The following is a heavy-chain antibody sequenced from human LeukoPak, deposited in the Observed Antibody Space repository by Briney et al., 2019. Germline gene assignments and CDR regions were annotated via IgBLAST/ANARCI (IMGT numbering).Heavy chain of an antibody. CDR3: ARRATRFDY. CDR2: IKEDGSDK. Sequence: GSXRLSCAASGFTFSDYSMSWVRQAPGKGLEWVANIKEDGSDKYYVDSVKGRFTISRDHARNSLYLQMNSLRVEDTAVYYCARRATRFDYWGQGTLVAVSS. CDR1: GFTFSDYS. D-gene: IGHD5-24*01. V-gene: IGHV3-7*01. J-gene: IGHJ4*02.